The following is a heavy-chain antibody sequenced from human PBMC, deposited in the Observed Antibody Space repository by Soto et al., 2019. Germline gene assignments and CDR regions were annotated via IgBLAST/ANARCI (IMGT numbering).Heavy chain of an antibody. D-gene: IGHD3-3*01. CDR2: IYPGDSDT. CDR3: ASRRTYDFWSDYYFHY. V-gene: IGHV5-51*01. Sequence: PRESLKISCKGSGHSFPNYWVAWVRQMPGKGLEWMGIIYPGDSDTRYSPSFQGQITISADKSLSTAYLQWSSLKASDTAMYYCASRRTYDFWSDYYFHYWGQGTLVTVSS. J-gene: IGHJ4*02. CDR1: GHSFPNYW.